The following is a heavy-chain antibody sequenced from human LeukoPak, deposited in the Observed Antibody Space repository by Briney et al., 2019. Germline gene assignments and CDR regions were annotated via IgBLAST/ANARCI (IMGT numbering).Heavy chain of an antibody. V-gene: IGHV4-59*01. CDR3: ARDGKVTTPYYYYGMDV. D-gene: IGHD4-17*01. CDR1: GGSISSYY. J-gene: IGHJ6*02. Sequence: PSETLSLTCTVSGGSISSYYWSWIRQPPGKGLEWIGYIYYSGSTNYNPSLKSRVTISVDTSKNQCSLKLSSVTAADTAVYYCARDGKVTTPYYYYGMDVWGQGTTVTVSS. CDR2: IYYSGST.